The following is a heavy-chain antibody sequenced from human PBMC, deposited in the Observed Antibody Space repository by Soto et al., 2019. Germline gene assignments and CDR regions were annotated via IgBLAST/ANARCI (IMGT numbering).Heavy chain of an antibody. CDR3: ARQIHASAPGPTFQYYFDP. V-gene: IGHV5-10-1*01. D-gene: IGHD1-26*01. J-gene: IGHJ4*02. Sequence: PGESLKITCKGSGYSFAGYWITWVRQKPGKGLEWMGRIDPSDSQTYYSPSFRGHVTISATKSITTVFLQWSSLRASDTAMYYCARQIHASAPGPTFQYYFDPWGQGTPVTVSS. CDR1: GYSFAGYW. CDR2: IDPSDSQT.